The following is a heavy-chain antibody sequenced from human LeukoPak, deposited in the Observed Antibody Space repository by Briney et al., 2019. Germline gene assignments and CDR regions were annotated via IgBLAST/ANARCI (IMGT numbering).Heavy chain of an antibody. Sequence: GGSLRLSCAASGFTFSSYSMNWVRQAPGKGLEWVSYISSSSSTIYYADSVKGRFTISRDNAKNSLYLQMNSLRAEDTAVYYCARGGGGEAAAGNYWFDPWGQGTLVTVSS. CDR2: ISSSSSTI. J-gene: IGHJ5*02. V-gene: IGHV3-48*01. CDR1: GFTFSSYS. D-gene: IGHD6-13*01. CDR3: ARGGGGEAAAGNYWFDP.